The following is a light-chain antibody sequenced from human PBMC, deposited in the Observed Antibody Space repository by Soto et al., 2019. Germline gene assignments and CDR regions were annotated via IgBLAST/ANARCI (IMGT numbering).Light chain of an antibody. CDR2: AAS. CDR1: QSISTY. CDR3: QQSYSALPCT. V-gene: IGKV1-39*01. J-gene: IGKJ2*02. Sequence: DIQLTQSPSSLSASVGDRVTITCRASQSISTYLNWYQQRPGKAPKLLIYAASSLQSGVPSRFSGSGSGTDFTLAISSLQPGDFANYYCQQSYSALPCTFGQGTRLEI.